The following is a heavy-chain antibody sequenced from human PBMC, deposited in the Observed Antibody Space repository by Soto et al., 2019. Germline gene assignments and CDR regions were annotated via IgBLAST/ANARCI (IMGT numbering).Heavy chain of an antibody. V-gene: IGHV3-74*01. J-gene: IGHJ3*02. D-gene: IGHD2-21*02. CDR3: ARGAYCGGDCYPRADAFDI. CDR1: GFTFSSYW. Sequence: GGSLRLSCAASGFTFSSYWMHWVRQAPGKGLVWVSRINSDGSSTSYADSVKGRFTISRDNAKNTLYLQMNSLRAEDTAVYYCARGAYCGGDCYPRADAFDIWGQGTMVTVSS. CDR2: INSDGSST.